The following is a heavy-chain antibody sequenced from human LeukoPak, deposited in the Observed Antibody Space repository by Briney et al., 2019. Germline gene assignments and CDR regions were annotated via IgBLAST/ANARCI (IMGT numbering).Heavy chain of an antibody. Sequence: RASVKVSCKASGYTFTSYAMNWVRQAPGQGLERMGWNNTHTGNPTYAQGFTGRFVSSLDTSVSTAYLQISSLKAEDTAVYYCAREISVYSSSSGGDAFDIWGQGTMVTVSS. CDR3: AREISVYSSSSGGDAFDI. CDR2: NNTHTGNP. V-gene: IGHV7-4-1*02. CDR1: GYTFTSYA. J-gene: IGHJ3*02. D-gene: IGHD6-6*01.